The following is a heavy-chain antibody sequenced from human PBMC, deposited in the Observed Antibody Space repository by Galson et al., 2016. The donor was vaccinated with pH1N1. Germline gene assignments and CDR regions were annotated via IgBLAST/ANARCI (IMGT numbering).Heavy chain of an antibody. D-gene: IGHD1-26*01. CDR3: VRAVGRAEAH. Sequence: SLRLSCAASGFTLSSYWMSWVRQAPRKGLEWVANMNQDGNKKYYVDSVKGRFIISRDYSKNSLYLQMNSLRAEDTAMYYCVRAVGRAEAHWGQGTLVTVSS. J-gene: IGHJ4*02. V-gene: IGHV3-7*01. CDR2: MNQDGNKK. CDR1: GFTLSSYW.